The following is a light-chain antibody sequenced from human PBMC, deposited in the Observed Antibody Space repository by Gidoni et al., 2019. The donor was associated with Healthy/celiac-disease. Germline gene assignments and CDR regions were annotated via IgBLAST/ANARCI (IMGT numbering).Light chain of an antibody. CDR3: SSYTSSSTLYV. CDR1: SSDVGGYNY. J-gene: IGLJ1*01. CDR2: DVS. V-gene: IGLV2-14*01. Sequence: QSALTQPASVSGSPGQSITISCTGTSSDVGGYNYVSWYQPHPGKAPKLMIYDVSNRPSGVSNRFSGSKSGNTASLTISGLQAEDDADYYCSSYTSSSTLYVFGTGTKVTVL.